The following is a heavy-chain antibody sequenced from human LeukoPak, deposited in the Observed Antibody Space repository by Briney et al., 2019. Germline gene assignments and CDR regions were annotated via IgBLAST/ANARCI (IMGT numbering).Heavy chain of an antibody. CDR1: GYTFTSYD. D-gene: IGHD2-2*01. CDR3: ARVEGSTSYDY. Sequence: ASVKVSCKASGYTFTSYDINWVRQAPGQGLEWMGWINPNSGGTNYAQKFQGRVTMTRDTSISTAYMELSRLRSDDTAVYYCARVEGSTSYDYWGQGTLVTVSS. J-gene: IGHJ4*02. CDR2: INPNSGGT. V-gene: IGHV1-2*02.